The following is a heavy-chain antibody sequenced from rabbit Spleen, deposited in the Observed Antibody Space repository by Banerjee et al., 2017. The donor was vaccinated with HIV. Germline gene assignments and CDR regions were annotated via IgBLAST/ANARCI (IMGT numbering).Heavy chain of an antibody. J-gene: IGHJ6*01. CDR2: IAGISSGFT. CDR3: ARDTGTSFSSYGMDL. V-gene: IGHV1S45*01. CDR1: GFSFSSRYW. Sequence: QEQLVESGGGLVQPEGSLTLTCTASGFSFSSRYWICWVRQAPGKGLEWISCIAGISSGFTYSATWAKGRFTCSKISSTTVTLQMTSLTVADTATYFCARDTGTSFSSYGMDLWGPGTLVTVS. D-gene: IGHD7-1*01.